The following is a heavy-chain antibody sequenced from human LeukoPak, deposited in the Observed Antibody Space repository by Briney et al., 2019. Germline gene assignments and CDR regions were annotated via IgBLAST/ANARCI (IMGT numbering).Heavy chain of an antibody. D-gene: IGHD2-21*01. CDR1: GYTFTSYY. Sequence: ASVKVSCKASGYTFTSYYMHWVRQAPGQGLEWMGWINPNSDYTFYAQKFQGRVTLTRDTSINTVYMELTTLTSDDTALYYCAVAPGDYWGQGTLVSVSA. CDR2: INPNSDYT. J-gene: IGHJ4*02. CDR3: AVAPGDY. V-gene: IGHV1-2*02.